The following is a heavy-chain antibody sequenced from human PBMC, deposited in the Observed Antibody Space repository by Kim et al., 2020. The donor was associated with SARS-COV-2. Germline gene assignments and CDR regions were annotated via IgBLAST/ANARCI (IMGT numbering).Heavy chain of an antibody. CDR3: ARGNYDILTGYYQYFFDP. D-gene: IGHD3-9*01. Sequence: GGSLRLSCATSGFIFSSYYFSWVRQAPGKGLEWVANINQDGSERYYVGSVKGRFTISRDNAENSLYLQMHSLRAEDTAVYYCARGNYDILTGYYQYFFDPWGQGTLVNVSS. V-gene: IGHV3-7*01. J-gene: IGHJ5*02. CDR1: GFIFSSYY. CDR2: INQDGSER.